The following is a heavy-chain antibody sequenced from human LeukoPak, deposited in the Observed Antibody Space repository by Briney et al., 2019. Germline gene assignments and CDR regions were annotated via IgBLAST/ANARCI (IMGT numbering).Heavy chain of an antibody. CDR3: AKGLGYCSGGSCYGSGWLDP. D-gene: IGHD2-15*01. J-gene: IGHJ5*02. CDR1: GFTFSSYA. V-gene: IGHV3-23*01. Sequence: PGGSLRLSCAASGFTFSSYAMSWVRQAPGKGLEWVSAISGSGGSTYYADSVKGRFTISRDNSKNTLYLQMNSLRAEDTAVYYCAKGLGYCSGGSCYGSGWLDPWGQGTLVTVSS. CDR2: ISGSGGST.